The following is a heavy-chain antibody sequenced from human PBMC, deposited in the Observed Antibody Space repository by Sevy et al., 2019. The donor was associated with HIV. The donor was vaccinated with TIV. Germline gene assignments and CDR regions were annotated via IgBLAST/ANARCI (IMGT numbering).Heavy chain of an antibody. J-gene: IGHJ4*02. CDR2: ISAYNGNT. CDR1: GYTFTSYG. Sequence: ASVKVSCKASGYTFTSYGISWVRQAPGQGLEWMGWISAYNGNTNYAQKLQGRVTMTTDTSTSIAYMELRSLRSDDTAVYYCARDLIVGQTAPFDYWGQGTLVTVSS. V-gene: IGHV1-18*01. D-gene: IGHD2-15*01. CDR3: ARDLIVGQTAPFDY.